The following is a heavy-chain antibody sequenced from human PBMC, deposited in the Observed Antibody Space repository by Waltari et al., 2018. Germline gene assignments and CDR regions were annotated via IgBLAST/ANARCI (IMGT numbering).Heavy chain of an antibody. D-gene: IGHD3-10*01. V-gene: IGHV4-34*01. CDR3: ARARGVRGVIIPSIDY. CDR1: GGSFSGYY. Sequence: QVQLQQWGAGLLKPSETLSLTCAVYGGSFSGYYWRWIRQPPGKGLEWIGEINHSGSTNYNPSLKSRVTISVDTSKNQFSLKLSSVTAADTAVYYCARARGVRGVIIPSIDYWGQGTLVTVSS. J-gene: IGHJ4*02. CDR2: INHSGST.